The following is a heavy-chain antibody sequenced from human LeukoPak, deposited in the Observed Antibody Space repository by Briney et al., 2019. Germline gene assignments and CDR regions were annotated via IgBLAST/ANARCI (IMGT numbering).Heavy chain of an antibody. Sequence: ASVKVSCKASGYTFTGYFMHWVRQAPGQGLEWMGWINPNSGGTNYAQKFQGRVTMTRDTSISTAYMELSRLRSDDTAVYYCARERSRQLWFPYWGQGTLVTVSS. J-gene: IGHJ4*02. CDR3: ARERSRQLWFPY. CDR2: INPNSGGT. CDR1: GYTFTGYF. V-gene: IGHV1-2*02. D-gene: IGHD5-18*01.